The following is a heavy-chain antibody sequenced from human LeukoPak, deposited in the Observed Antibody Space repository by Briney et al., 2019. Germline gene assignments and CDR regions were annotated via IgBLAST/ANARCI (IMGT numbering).Heavy chain of an antibody. CDR2: INPSGGST. J-gene: IGHJ5*02. Sequence: ASVKVSCKASGYTFTSYYMHWVRQAPGQGLERMGIINPSGGSTSYAQKFQGRVTMTRDMSTSTVYMELSSLRSEDTAVYYCARDRGTYYYDSSGSNWFDPWGQGTLVTVSS. V-gene: IGHV1-46*01. CDR3: ARDRGTYYYDSSGSNWFDP. D-gene: IGHD3-22*01. CDR1: GYTFTSYY.